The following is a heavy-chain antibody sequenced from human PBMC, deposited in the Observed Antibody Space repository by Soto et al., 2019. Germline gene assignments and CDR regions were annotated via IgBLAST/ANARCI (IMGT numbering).Heavy chain of an antibody. CDR2: ISYDGSNK. J-gene: IGHJ4*02. CDR3: AKTGNGDYDY. CDR1: GFTFSSYG. V-gene: IGHV3-30*18. Sequence: QVQLVESGGGVVQPGRSLRLSCAASGFTFSSYGMRWVRQAPGKGLEWVAVISYDGSNKYYADSVKGRFTISRDNSKNTLYLQMNSLRAEDTAVYYCAKTGNGDYDYWGQGTLVTVSS. D-gene: IGHD4-17*01.